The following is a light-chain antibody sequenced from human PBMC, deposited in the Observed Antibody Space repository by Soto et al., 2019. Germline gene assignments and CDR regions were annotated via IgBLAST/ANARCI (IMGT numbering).Light chain of an antibody. Sequence: ETVLTQSPGTVSLAPGDRATLPCRASQSVSILLAWYQQKPGQAPRLLIHGATTRATGIPARFSGSGSGTEFTLNISRLEPEDFAVYYCQQYGWSLPVGGGTKVDI. CDR3: QQYGWSLP. CDR2: GAT. CDR1: QSVSIL. V-gene: IGKV3-20*01. J-gene: IGKJ4*01.